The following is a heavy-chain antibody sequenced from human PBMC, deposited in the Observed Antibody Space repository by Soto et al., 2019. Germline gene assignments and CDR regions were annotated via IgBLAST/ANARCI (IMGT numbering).Heavy chain of an antibody. J-gene: IGHJ5*02. Sequence: LSLTCTVSGDSISRYYWTWIRQPPGKGLEWIGYIYYTGSTSYNPSLKSRVTISLDTSKNQFSLELSSVTAADTAVYFCAREAFFPGPRNEDWFDPWSQGTLVT. CDR1: GDSISRYY. CDR2: IYYTGST. V-gene: IGHV4-59*01. D-gene: IGHD1-1*01. CDR3: AREAFFPGPRNEDWFDP.